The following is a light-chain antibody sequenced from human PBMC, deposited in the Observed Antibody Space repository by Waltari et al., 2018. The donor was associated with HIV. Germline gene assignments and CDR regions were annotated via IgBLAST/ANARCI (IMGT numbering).Light chain of an antibody. CDR2: DVT. CDR3: CSCAGSYTWL. Sequence: SALTQPRSVSVSPGQSVTISCIGTNSDVGGYNYVSWYRQPPGEAPNLIIYDVTKRPAGVPDRFAGAKSVNTASLTVSGLQADDEAEYYCCSCAGSYTWLFGGGTKLTVL. J-gene: IGLJ2*01. CDR1: NSDVGGYNY. V-gene: IGLV2-11*01.